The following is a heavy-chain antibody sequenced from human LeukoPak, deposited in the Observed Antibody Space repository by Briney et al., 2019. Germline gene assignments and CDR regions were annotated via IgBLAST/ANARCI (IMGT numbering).Heavy chain of an antibody. CDR2: IIPILGIA. CDR1: GGTFSSYA. D-gene: IGHD1/OR15-1a*01. Sequence: SVKVSCKASGGTFSSYAISWVRQAPGQGLEWVGRIIPILGIANYAQKFQGRVTITADKSTSTAYMELSSLRSEDTAVYYCARAADFNNGYGMDVWGQGATVTVSS. J-gene: IGHJ6*02. V-gene: IGHV1-69*04. CDR3: ARAADFNNGYGMDV.